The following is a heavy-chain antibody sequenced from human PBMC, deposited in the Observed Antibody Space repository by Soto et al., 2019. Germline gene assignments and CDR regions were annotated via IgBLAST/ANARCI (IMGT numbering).Heavy chain of an antibody. V-gene: IGHV1-18*01. Sequence: LVKVSCKASGFTFSNYGLNWVRQAPGQGLEWMGWVSANNGHTNYAQNLQGRVSMTTDTSTSTAYMKLRGLTFDDTAVYYCARDIESVTAKHFFYYYAMDVWGQGTTVTVSS. J-gene: IGHJ6*02. CDR3: ARDIESVTAKHFFYYYAMDV. CDR1: GFTFSNYG. CDR2: VSANNGHT. D-gene: IGHD2-8*01.